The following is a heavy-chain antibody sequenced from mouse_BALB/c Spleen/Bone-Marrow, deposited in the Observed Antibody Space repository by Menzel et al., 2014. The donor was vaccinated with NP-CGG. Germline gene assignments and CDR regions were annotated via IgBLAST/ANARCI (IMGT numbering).Heavy chain of an antibody. CDR1: GYTFTNYW. J-gene: IGHJ2*01. D-gene: IGHD1-1*01. Sequence: QVQLKQSGAELAKPGASVKMSCKASGYTFTNYWMHWVKQRPGQGLEWIGYINPSTGYIEYNQKFKDKATLTADKSSSTAYMQLSSLTSEDSAVYYCARIYYYGRDYWGQGTTLTVSS. V-gene: IGHV1-7*01. CDR2: INPSTGYI. CDR3: ARIYYYGRDY.